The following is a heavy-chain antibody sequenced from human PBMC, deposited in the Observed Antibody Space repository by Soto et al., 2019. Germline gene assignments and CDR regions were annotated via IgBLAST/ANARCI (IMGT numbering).Heavy chain of an antibody. CDR3: ATTKDRGPDYYYYFYMGV. V-gene: IGHV1-24*01. J-gene: IGHJ6*03. CDR2: FDLEDGET. Sequence: KGVAWMGGFDLEDGETIYAQKCQGRVTMTEDTSTDTAYMELSSLRSEDTAIYYCATTKDRGPDYYYYFYMGVWGKGTTVTVSS.